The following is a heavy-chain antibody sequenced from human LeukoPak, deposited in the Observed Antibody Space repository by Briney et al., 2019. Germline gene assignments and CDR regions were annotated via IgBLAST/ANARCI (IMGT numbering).Heavy chain of an antibody. CDR3: ARGIYYYDSSGYYTDY. CDR2: IYYSGST. CDR1: GGSISSGGYH. D-gene: IGHD3-22*01. V-gene: IGHV4-31*03. J-gene: IGHJ4*02. Sequence: SETLSLTCTVSGGSISSGGYHWSWIRQHPGKGLEWIGYIYYSGSTYYNPSLKSRVTISVDTSKNQFSLKLSSVTAADTAVYYCARGIYYYDSSGYYTDYWGQGTLVTVSS.